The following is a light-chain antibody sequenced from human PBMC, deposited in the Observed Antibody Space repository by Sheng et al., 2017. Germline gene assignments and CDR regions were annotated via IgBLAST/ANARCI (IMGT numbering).Light chain of an antibody. CDR2: EGT. Sequence: QSALTQPASVSGSPGQSITISCTGTTSDVGSYNLVSWYQQHPGKAPKVLIYEGTKRPSGVSDRFSGSKSGKTASLTISGLQAEDEADYYCCSYAGGNAWVFGGGTKPDRP. CDR3: CSYAGGNAWV. V-gene: IGLV2-23*01. CDR1: TSDVGSYNL. J-gene: IGLJ3*02.